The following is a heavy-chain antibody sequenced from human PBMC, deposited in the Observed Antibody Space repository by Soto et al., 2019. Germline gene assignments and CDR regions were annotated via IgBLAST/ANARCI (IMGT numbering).Heavy chain of an antibody. Sequence: QVQLVESGGGVVQPGRSLRLSCAASGFTFSSYGMHWVRQAPGKGLEWVAVIWYDGSNKYYADSVKGRFTISRDNSKNTLYLQMNSMRAEDTAVYYCARDMDHYFDYWGQGTLVTVSS. J-gene: IGHJ4*02. CDR3: ARDMDHYFDY. CDR2: IWYDGSNK. D-gene: IGHD2-2*03. CDR1: GFTFSSYG. V-gene: IGHV3-33*01.